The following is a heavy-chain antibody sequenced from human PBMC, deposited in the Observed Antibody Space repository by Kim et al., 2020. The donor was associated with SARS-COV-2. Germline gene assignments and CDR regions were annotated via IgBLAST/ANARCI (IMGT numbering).Heavy chain of an antibody. CDR2: INHSGST. D-gene: IGHD5-18*01. CDR1: GGSFSGYY. V-gene: IGHV4-34*01. J-gene: IGHJ6*02. CDR3: ARGGSFRWIQLWTYYYGMDV. Sequence: SETLSLTCAVYGGSFSGYYWSWIRQPPGKGLEWIGEINHSGSTNYNPSLKSRVTISVDTSKNQFSLKLSSVTAADTAVYYCARGGSFRWIQLWTYYYGMDVWGQGTTVTVSS.